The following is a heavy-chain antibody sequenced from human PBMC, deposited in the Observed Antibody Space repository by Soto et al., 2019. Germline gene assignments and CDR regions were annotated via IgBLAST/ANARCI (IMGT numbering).Heavy chain of an antibody. CDR1: GYTFTSYA. V-gene: IGHV1-3*01. Sequence: QVQLVQSGAEVKKPGASVKVSCKASGYTFTSYAMHWVRQAPGQRLEWMGWINAGNGNTKYSQKFQGRVTITRDTSARTAYMELSSLRSEETAVYYCASSYSNYALIDYYYYGMDVWGQGTTVTDSS. J-gene: IGHJ6*02. CDR3: ASSYSNYALIDYYYYGMDV. D-gene: IGHD4-4*01. CDR2: INAGNGNT.